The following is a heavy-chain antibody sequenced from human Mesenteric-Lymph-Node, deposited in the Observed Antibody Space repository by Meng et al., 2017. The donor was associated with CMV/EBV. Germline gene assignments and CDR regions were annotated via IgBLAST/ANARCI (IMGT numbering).Heavy chain of an antibody. Sequence: GESLKISCAASGFVISEYYMIWIRQSPAKGLEWVSYISRSGSDIYYADSVKGRFTISKDNAKNSVYLQMNSPRVEDTAVYYCARDSSYGRNWFDPWGQGTPVTVSS. CDR3: ARDSSYGRNWFDP. CDR2: ISRSGSDI. V-gene: IGHV3-11*01. D-gene: IGHD3-10*01. J-gene: IGHJ5*02. CDR1: GFVISEYY.